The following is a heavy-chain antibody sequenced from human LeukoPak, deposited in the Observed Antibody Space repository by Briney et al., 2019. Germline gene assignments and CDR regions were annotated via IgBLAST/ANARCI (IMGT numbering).Heavy chain of an antibody. V-gene: IGHV4-61*02. CDR3: VRDTRYDMDV. CDR1: GASISSGNYY. CDR2: VYTSGSA. Sequence: SETLSLTCTVSGASISSGNYYWSWIRQPAGKGLEWIGRVYTSGSATYNPSLKSRVTISVDTSRNQFSLRLNSVTAADTALYYCVRDTRYDMDVWGKGATVTVSS. J-gene: IGHJ6*03.